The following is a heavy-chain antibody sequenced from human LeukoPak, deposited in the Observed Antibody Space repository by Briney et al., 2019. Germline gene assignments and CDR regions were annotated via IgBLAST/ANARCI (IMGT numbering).Heavy chain of an antibody. CDR3: AKDSSGSLPRPWVY. CDR1: GFTFSNYA. CDR2: IVGSGSGR. D-gene: IGHD1-26*01. J-gene: IGHJ4*02. Sequence: GESLTLSCAASGFTFSNYAMNWVRQPPRHGKELVSTIVGSGSGRYYYNSVKDRFTITRDNSKNNLYPQMNSLRTDAKAAYYFAKDSSGSLPRPWVYWGQGTLVTVSS. V-gene: IGHV3-23*01.